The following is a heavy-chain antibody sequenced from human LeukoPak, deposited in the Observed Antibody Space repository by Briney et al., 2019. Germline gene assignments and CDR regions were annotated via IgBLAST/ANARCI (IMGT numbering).Heavy chain of an antibody. CDR1: GFTFSSFE. J-gene: IGHJ4*02. CDR3: ARDYCSGGSCYDF. D-gene: IGHD2-15*01. Sequence: GGSLRLSCAASGFTFSSFEMTWVRQAPGKRLEWVSYISTGGSTIYYADSVKGRFTISRDNAKNSLYLQMNSLRAEDTAVYYCARDYCSGGSCYDFWGQGTLVTVSS. V-gene: IGHV3-48*03. CDR2: ISTGGSTI.